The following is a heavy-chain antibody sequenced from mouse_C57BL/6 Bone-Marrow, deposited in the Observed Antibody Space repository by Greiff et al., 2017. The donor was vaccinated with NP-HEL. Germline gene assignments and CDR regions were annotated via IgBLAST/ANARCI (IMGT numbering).Heavy chain of an antibody. J-gene: IGHJ4*01. Sequence: QVQLQQPGAELVKPGASVKLSCKASGYTFTSYWMHWVKQRPGRGLEWIGRIDPNSGGTKYNEKFKSKATLTVDKPSSTAYMQLSSLTSEDSAVYYCAGYDLLWPYYAMDYWGQGTSVTVSS. CDR1: GYTFTSYW. CDR2: IDPNSGGT. D-gene: IGHD2-1*01. V-gene: IGHV1-72*01. CDR3: AGYDLLWPYYAMDY.